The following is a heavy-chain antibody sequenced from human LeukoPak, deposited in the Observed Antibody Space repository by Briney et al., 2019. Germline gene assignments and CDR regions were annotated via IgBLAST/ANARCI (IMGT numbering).Heavy chain of an antibody. CDR2: IYYSGST. J-gene: IGHJ4*02. V-gene: IGHV4-31*03. D-gene: IGHD3-9*01. CDR3: ARGTKGILTGYYLAY. CDR1: GGSISSGGYY. Sequence: SETLPLTCTVSGGSISSGGYYWSWIRQHPGKGLEWIGYIYYSGSTYYNPSLKSRVTISVDTSKNQFSLKLSSVTAADTAVYYCARGTKGILTGYYLAYWGQGTLVTVSS.